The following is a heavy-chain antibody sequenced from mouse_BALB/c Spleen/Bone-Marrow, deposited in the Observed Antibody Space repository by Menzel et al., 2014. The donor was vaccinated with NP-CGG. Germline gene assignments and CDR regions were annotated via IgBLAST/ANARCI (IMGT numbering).Heavy chain of an antibody. Sequence: DVQLVASGGGLVKPGGSLKLSCAASGFAFSSYDMSWVRQTPEKRLEWVAYISSGGGSTYYPDTVKGRFTISRDNAKNTLYLQMSSLKSEDTAMYYCAREVLRDYFDYWGQGTTLTVSS. CDR3: AREVLRDYFDY. V-gene: IGHV5-12-1*01. D-gene: IGHD1-1*01. CDR1: GFAFSSYD. CDR2: ISSGGGST. J-gene: IGHJ2*01.